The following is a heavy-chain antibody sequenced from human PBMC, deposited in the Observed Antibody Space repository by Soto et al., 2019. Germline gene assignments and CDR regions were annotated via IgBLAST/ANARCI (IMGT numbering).Heavy chain of an antibody. V-gene: IGHV3-9*01. CDR3: AKAPKVVTHWFVP. CDR1: GFTFENFA. CDR2: IDWNSGTI. J-gene: IGHJ5*02. Sequence: EMQLVESGGGLVQPGRSLRLSCAVSGFTFENFALHWVRQAPGKGLEWVSGIDWNSGTIAYADSVKGRFTLSRDSATSSLYLHLDGLRPEDTAFYYCAKAPKVVTHWFVPWGQGTLVTVSS. D-gene: IGHD2-21*02.